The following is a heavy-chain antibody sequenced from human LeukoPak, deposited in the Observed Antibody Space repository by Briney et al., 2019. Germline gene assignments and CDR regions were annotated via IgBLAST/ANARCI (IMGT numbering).Heavy chain of an antibody. CDR1: GYTFTSYY. J-gene: IGHJ4*02. Sequence: GASVKVSCKASGYTFTSYYMHWVRQAPGQGLEWMGIINPSGGSTSYAQKFQGRVTMTRDTSTSTVYMELSSLRSEDTAVYYCARAIYDYVWGSYRLDYWGQGTLVTVSS. D-gene: IGHD3-16*02. CDR3: ARAIYDYVWGSYRLDY. CDR2: INPSGGST. V-gene: IGHV1-46*01.